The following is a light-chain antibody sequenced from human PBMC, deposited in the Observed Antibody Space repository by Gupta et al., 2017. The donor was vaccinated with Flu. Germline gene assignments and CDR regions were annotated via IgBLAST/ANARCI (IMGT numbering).Light chain of an antibody. CDR1: QSLVYSDGNIY. V-gene: IGKV2-30*01. Sequence: DVVMTQSPLSLRVTLGQPASISCRSSQSLVYSDGNIYLHWFQQRPGQSPRRLIYQVSHRESGVPDRFSGSGSGTDFTLKISRVEAEDVGVYYCMQGSRWPWAFGQGTKVEIK. J-gene: IGKJ1*01. CDR2: QVS. CDR3: MQGSRWPWA.